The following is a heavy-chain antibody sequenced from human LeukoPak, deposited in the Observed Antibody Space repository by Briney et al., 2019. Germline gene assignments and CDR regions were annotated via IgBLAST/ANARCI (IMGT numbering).Heavy chain of an antibody. D-gene: IGHD2-2*01. CDR3: ARVSRYCSSTSCYLKDGMDV. J-gene: IGHJ6*02. V-gene: IGHV4-34*01. Sequence: SETLSLTCSVYGGSFSGYYWSSIRQPPGKGLEWIGEINHSGSTNYNPSLKSRVIIAVDTSKNQFSLKLSSVTAADTAVYYCARVSRYCSSTSCYLKDGMDVWGQGTTVTVSS. CDR1: GGSFSGYY. CDR2: INHSGST.